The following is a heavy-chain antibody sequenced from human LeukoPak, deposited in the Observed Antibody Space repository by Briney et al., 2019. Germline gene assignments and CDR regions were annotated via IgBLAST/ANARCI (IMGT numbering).Heavy chain of an antibody. CDR2: INHSGST. J-gene: IGHJ4*02. CDR3: ATREGSLYSSSADY. D-gene: IGHD6-6*01. Sequence: GSLRLSCAASGFKFRDYYMSWIRQPPGKGLEWIGEINHSGSTNYNPSLKSRVTISVDTSKNQFSLKLSSVTAADTAVYYCATREGSLYSSSADYWGQGTLVTVSS. V-gene: IGHV4-34*08. CDR1: GFKFRDYY.